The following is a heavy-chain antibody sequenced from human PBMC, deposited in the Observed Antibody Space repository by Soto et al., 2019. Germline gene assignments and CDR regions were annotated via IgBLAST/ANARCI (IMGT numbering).Heavy chain of an antibody. J-gene: IGHJ3*02. D-gene: IGHD3-22*01. CDR1: GYTFTSYG. CDR3: ARASMIVVVPDAFAI. CDR2: ISAYNGNT. V-gene: IGHV1-18*01. Sequence: ASVKVSCKASGYTFTSYGISWVRQAPGQGLEWMGWISAYNGNTNYAQKLQGRVTMTTDTSTSTAYMELRSLRSDDTAVYYCARASMIVVVPDAFAIWGQGTMVTVSS.